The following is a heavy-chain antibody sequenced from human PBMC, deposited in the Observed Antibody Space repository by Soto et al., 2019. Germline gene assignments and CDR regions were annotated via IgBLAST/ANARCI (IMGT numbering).Heavy chain of an antibody. D-gene: IGHD6-6*01. J-gene: IGHJ4*02. CDR1: GGSFSGYY. CDR2: INHSGST. Sequence: SETLSLTCAVYGGSFSGYYWSWIRQPPGKGLEWIGEINHSGSTNYNPSLKSRVTISVDTSKNQFSLKLSSVTAADTAVYYCARGRYSSSSFDYWGQGTLGTVSS. V-gene: IGHV4-34*01. CDR3: ARGRYSSSSFDY.